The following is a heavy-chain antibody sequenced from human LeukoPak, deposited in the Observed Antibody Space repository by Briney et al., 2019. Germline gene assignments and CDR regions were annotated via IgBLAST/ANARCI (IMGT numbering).Heavy chain of an antibody. V-gene: IGHV1-18*04. Sequence: ASVKVSCKASGYTFTSYYMHWVRQAPGQGLEWMGWISAYNGNTNYAQKLQGRVTMTTDTSTSTAYMELRSLRSDDTAVYYCARTPEWELLDYWGQGTLVTVSS. CDR1: GYTFTSYY. J-gene: IGHJ4*02. CDR3: ARTPEWELLDY. D-gene: IGHD1-26*01. CDR2: ISAYNGNT.